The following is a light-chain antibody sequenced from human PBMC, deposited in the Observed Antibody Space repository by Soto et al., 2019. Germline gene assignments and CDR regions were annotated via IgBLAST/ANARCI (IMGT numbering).Light chain of an antibody. V-gene: IGKV1-5*01. CDR2: DAS. CDR1: QSISNY. J-gene: IGKJ1*01. Sequence: DIRMTQSPSTLSASVGDRVTITCRASQSISNYLAWYQQKPGKAPKLLIYDASSLEGGVPSRFSGSGSGTEFTLTISSLQPDDFATYYCQQYTSYFSWTFGQGTKVEIK. CDR3: QQYTSYFSWT.